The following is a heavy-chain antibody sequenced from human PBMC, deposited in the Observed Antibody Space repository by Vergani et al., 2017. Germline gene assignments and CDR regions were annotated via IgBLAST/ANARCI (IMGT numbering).Heavy chain of an antibody. J-gene: IGHJ4*02. Sequence: QVQLQQWGAGLLKPSETLSLTCAVYGGSFSGYYWSWIRQPPGKGLEWVSYISSSGSTIYYADSVKGRFTISRDNAKNSLYLQMNSLRAEDTAVYYCARGVLASTRIGGWGQGTLVTVSS. CDR3: ARGVLASTRIGG. V-gene: IGHV3-11*01. D-gene: IGHD2/OR15-2a*01. CDR2: ISSSGSTI. CDR1: GGSFSGYY.